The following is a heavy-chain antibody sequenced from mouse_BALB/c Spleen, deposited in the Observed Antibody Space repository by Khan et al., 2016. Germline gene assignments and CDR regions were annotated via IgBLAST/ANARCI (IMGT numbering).Heavy chain of an antibody. D-gene: IGHD2-3*01. CDR1: GFTFSGFW. V-gene: IGHV11-2*02. J-gene: IGHJ1*01. CDR3: MRDDGYYWYFDV. CDR2: INSDGSAI. Sequence: EVQLLETGGGLVQPGGSRGLSCEGTGFTFSGFWMSWVRQTPGKTLEWIGDINSDGSAINYAPSIKDRFTIFRDNDKSTLYLQMSNVRSEDTATYFCMRDDGYYWYFDVWGAGTTVTVSS.